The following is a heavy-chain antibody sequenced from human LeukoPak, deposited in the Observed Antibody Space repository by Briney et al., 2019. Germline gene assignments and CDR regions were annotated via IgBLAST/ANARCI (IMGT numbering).Heavy chain of an antibody. Sequence: ASVKVSCKASGDTFSRYGITWVRQAPGQGLEWMGWISANNGNTNYAQKFQGRVTMTTDTSTSTVYMELRSLRSDDTAVYYCARDHRYCSSITCYNPWGQGTLVTVSS. D-gene: IGHD2-2*02. CDR3: ARDHRYCSSITCYNP. CDR2: ISANNGNT. J-gene: IGHJ5*02. CDR1: GDTFSRYG. V-gene: IGHV1-18*01.